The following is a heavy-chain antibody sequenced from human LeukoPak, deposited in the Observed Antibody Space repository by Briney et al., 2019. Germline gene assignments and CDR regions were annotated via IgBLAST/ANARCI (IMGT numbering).Heavy chain of an antibody. V-gene: IGHV4-31*03. Sequence: SETLSLPCTVSVGSISSWGYYWTWIPQHPGKVLEWIGYIYYSGSTYYKPSLKSRVTISVDTTKNQFSLKLSSVTAADTAVYYCARDLYDSSGNHWFDPWGQGTLVTVSS. CDR2: IYYSGST. D-gene: IGHD3-22*01. CDR1: VGSISSWGYY. CDR3: ARDLYDSSGNHWFDP. J-gene: IGHJ5*02.